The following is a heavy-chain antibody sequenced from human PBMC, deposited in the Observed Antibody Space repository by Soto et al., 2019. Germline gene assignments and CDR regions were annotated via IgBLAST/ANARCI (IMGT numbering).Heavy chain of an antibody. CDR2: IYYSGST. V-gene: IGHV4-39*01. D-gene: IGHD6-13*01. J-gene: IGHJ4*02. Sequence: SETLSLTCTVSGGSISSSSYYWGWIRQPPGKGLEWIGSIYYSGSTYYNPSLKSRVTISVDTSKNQFSLKLSSVTAADTAVYYCARQSRAAAGKRLFDYWGQGTLVTVSS. CDR3: ARQSRAAAGKRLFDY. CDR1: GGSISSSSYY.